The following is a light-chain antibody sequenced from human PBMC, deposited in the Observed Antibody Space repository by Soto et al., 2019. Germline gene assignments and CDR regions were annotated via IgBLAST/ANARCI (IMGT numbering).Light chain of an antibody. Sequence: QSALTQPASVPGSPGQSITISCTGTSSDAGGYNHVSWYQIHPGKAPKLIIYEVTSRPSGVSYRFSGSKSGNSASLTISGLQAEDEADYYCSSYASSSSYVFGGGTKVTVL. CDR2: EVT. CDR3: SSYASSSSYV. CDR1: SSDAGGYNH. V-gene: IGLV2-14*01. J-gene: IGLJ1*01.